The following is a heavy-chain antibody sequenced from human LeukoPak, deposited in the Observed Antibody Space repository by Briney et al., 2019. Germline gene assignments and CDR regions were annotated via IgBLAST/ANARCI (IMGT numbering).Heavy chain of an antibody. V-gene: IGHV5-51*01. CDR2: IYPGDSDT. Sequence: PGESLKISCKGSGYSFTTYWIVWVRQMPGKGLEWMGIIYPGDSDTRYSPSFQGQVTISADKSISTAYLQWSSLKASDTAMYYCARRNTIIAAAGDYYYYMDVWGKGTTVTVSS. CDR1: GYSFTTYW. CDR3: ARRNTIIAAAGDYYYYMDV. D-gene: IGHD6-13*01. J-gene: IGHJ6*03.